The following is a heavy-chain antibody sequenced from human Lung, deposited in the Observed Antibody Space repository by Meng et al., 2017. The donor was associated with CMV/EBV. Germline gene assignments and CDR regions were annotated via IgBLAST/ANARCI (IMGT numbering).Heavy chain of an antibody. CDR3: ATSVYCSTTNCYTYYGLDV. V-gene: IGHV1-69*10. Sequence: SXXVSXQASGGTFSSYTINWVRPAPGQGLEWMGGIIPILGIANSAQKFQGRVTITADKSTSTAYVELSSLKSEDTAVYYCATSVYCSTTNCYTYYGLDVWXQGTTVTFSS. J-gene: IGHJ6*02. CDR2: IIPILGIA. D-gene: IGHD2-2*02. CDR1: GGTFSSYT.